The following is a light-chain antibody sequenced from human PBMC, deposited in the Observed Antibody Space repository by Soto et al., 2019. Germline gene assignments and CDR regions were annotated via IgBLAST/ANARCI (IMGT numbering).Light chain of an antibody. Sequence: QSALTQPRSVSGSPGQSVTISCTGTRSDVGGYNYVSWYQQHPDKAPKLMIYDVTKRPSGVPDRFSGSKSGNTASLTISGLQAEDEAYYYCCSYAGSYTGVFGGGTKLTFL. CDR1: RSDVGGYNY. V-gene: IGLV2-11*01. CDR2: DVT. J-gene: IGLJ2*01. CDR3: CSYAGSYTGV.